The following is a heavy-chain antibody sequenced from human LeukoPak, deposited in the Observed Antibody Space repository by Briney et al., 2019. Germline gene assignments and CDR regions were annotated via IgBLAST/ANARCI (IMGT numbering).Heavy chain of an antibody. D-gene: IGHD3-22*01. CDR1: GGSISSSSYY. CDR2: IYHSGST. CDR3: ARQSGYYDSSAYFSPFDY. J-gene: IGHJ4*02. V-gene: IGHV4-39*01. Sequence: PSETLSLTCSVSGGSISSSSYYRGWIRQPPGKGLGWIGSIYHSGSTFYNPSLKSRVTISVDTSKNHFSLNLSSVTAADTAVYYCARQSGYYDSSAYFSPFDYWGQGTLVTVSS.